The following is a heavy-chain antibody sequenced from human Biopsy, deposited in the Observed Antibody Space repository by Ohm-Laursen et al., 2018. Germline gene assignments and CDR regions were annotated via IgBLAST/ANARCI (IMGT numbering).Heavy chain of an antibody. J-gene: IGHJ3*02. CDR1: GFTFDDFG. D-gene: IGHD7-27*01. CDR2: ISWNGGSS. CDR3: AKASNWGFEGKAFDI. Sequence: SLRLSCAASGFTFDDFGMHWVRQAPGKGLEWVSSISWNGGSSGYADSVKGRFTISRDNARKSLYLQMNSLRPDDTALYYCAKASNWGFEGKAFDIWGHGTMVTVSS. V-gene: IGHV3-9*01.